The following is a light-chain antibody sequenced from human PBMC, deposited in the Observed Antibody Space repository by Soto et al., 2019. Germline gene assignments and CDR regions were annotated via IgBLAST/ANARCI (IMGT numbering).Light chain of an antibody. CDR3: QSYDSSLSAGGV. CDR1: SSNIGAGYD. J-gene: IGLJ3*02. CDR2: GNS. Sequence: QSVLTQPPSVSGAPGQRVTISCTGSSSNIGAGYDVHWYQQLPGTAPKLLIYGNSNLPSGVPDRFSGSKSGTSASLAITGLQAEDEADYYCQSYDSSLSAGGVFGGGTKLTVL. V-gene: IGLV1-40*01.